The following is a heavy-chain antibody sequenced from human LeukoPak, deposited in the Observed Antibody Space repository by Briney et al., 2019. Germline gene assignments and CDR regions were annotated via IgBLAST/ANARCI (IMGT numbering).Heavy chain of an antibody. J-gene: IGHJ6*04. Sequence: SGGSLRLSCAASRFTFSDYYMTWIRQAPGKGLEWVSYIGSSGSTTYYEDSVKGRFTISRDNAKNSLYLQMNSLRAEDTVVYYCAELGITMIGGVWGKGTTVTISS. D-gene: IGHD3-10*02. CDR3: AELGITMIGGV. CDR2: IGSSGSTT. V-gene: IGHV3-11*04. CDR1: RFTFSDYY.